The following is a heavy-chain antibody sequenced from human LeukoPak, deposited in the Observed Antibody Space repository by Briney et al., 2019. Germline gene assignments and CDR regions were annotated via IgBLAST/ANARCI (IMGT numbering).Heavy chain of an antibody. CDR3: AKGVWDSSWYWFDY. Sequence: GGSLRLSCAASGFTFNTYTMNWVRQAPGKGLEWLSTISGSGGSTYYADSVKGRFTISRDNSKNTLYLQMNSLRAEDTAVYYCAKGVWDSSWYWFDYWGQGTLVTVSS. CDR2: ISGSGGST. J-gene: IGHJ4*02. D-gene: IGHD6-13*01. V-gene: IGHV3-23*01. CDR1: GFTFNTYT.